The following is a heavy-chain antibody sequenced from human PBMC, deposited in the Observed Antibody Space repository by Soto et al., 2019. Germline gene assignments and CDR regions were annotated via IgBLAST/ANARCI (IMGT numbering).Heavy chain of an antibody. D-gene: IGHD2-2*01. CDR2: SNAGNGNR. V-gene: IGHV1-3*01. Sequence: SGKVSCKASGYPFPSYAMTWVRQAPGQRLEWMGWSNAGNGNRKYSQEFQGRVTITRDKSARTAYMELSSRRSEDTAVYYCAREVVPAAILFIWGQGTLVTVS. CDR1: GYPFPSYA. CDR3: AREVVPAAILFI. J-gene: IGHJ4*02.